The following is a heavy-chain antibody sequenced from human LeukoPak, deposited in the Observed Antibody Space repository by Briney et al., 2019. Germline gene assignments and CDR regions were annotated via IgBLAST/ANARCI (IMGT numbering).Heavy chain of an antibody. CDR1: GYTFTSYY. CDR3: ARENPPAAMDV. CDR2: INPSGGST. J-gene: IGHJ6*03. V-gene: IGHV1-46*01. Sequence: ASVKVSCKASGYTFTSYYMHWVRQAPGQGLEWMGIINPSGGSTSYAQRFQGRVTMTRDTSTSTVYMELSSLRSEDTAVYYCARENPPAAMDVWGKGTTVTISS.